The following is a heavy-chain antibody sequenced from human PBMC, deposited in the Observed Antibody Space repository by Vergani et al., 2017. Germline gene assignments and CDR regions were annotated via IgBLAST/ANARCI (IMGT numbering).Heavy chain of an antibody. CDR1: RYSFPSSW. V-gene: IGHV5-10-1*01. J-gene: IGHJ3*02. D-gene: IGHD6-13*01. CDR2: IPPSDSYT. Sequence: EVQLVPSGAVVKKPGASLRISSHPSRYSFPSSWIRWLPHTPGKGLSFMSRIPPSDSYTNYSPSFQGHVTISADKSISTAYLQWSSLKASDTAMYYCAIPLALAAAGTGDAFDIWGQGTMVTVSS. CDR3: AIPLALAAAGTGDAFDI.